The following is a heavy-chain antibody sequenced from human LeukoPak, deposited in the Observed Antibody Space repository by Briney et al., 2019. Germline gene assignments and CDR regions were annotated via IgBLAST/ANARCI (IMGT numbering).Heavy chain of an antibody. J-gene: IGHJ6*03. CDR3: AGAPYRITGTTEYYMDV. V-gene: IGHV3-74*01. CDR2: ITGDGSGT. Sequence: GGSLRLSCAASGFSLNFNQYWMHWVRQDPGKGLLWVSRITGDGSGTNYADSVKGRFTISRDNAKNTLYLQMNSLRAEDTAVYYCAGAPYRITGTTEYYMDVWGKGTTVTVSS. D-gene: IGHD1-7*01. CDR1: GFSLNFNQYW.